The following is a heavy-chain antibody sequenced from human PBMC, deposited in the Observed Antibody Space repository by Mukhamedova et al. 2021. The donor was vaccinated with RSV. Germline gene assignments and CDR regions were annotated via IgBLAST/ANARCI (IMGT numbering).Heavy chain of an antibody. J-gene: IGHJ4*02. CDR3: ARTTPDGSSDY. V-gene: IGHV4-59*01. CDR2: IYYTAMT. D-gene: IGHD6-6*01. Sequence: SWVRQPPGKGLEWISYIYYTAMTRYNPSLKSRVSTSVDTTKNQFSLKLTSVTTADTAVYYCARTTPDGSSDYWGQGTLVTVSP.